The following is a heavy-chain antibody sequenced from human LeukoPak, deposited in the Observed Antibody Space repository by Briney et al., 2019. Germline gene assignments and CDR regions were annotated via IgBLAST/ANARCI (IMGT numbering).Heavy chain of an antibody. J-gene: IGHJ6*03. CDR3: ARFAVGGSYYYYMDV. V-gene: IGHV3-48*01. CDR1: GFTFGSYT. D-gene: IGHD6-25*01. Sequence: GGSLRLSCAASGFTFGSYTMNWVRQPPGKGLEWVSNIGTSSTTIYYADSVKGRFTISRDNAKNSLYLQMNSLRPDDTAVYYCARFAVGGSYYYYMDVWGKGTTVTVSS. CDR2: IGTSSTTI.